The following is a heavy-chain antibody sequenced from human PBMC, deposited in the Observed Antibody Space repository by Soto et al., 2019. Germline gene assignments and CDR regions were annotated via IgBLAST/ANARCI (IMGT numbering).Heavy chain of an antibody. CDR2: IKSKTAGETT. CDR3: TTDTDRWEIKLGI. CDR1: GFTFNKAW. Sequence: PGGSRRLSCAASGFTFNKAWMSWVRQAPGKGLEWVGRIKSKTAGETTDYPAPVKGRFTISRDDSKNTLYLEMNSLTTDDTAVYYWTTDTDRWEIKLGIWGQGTMVNVAS. D-gene: IGHD1-26*01. J-gene: IGHJ3*02. V-gene: IGHV3-15*01.